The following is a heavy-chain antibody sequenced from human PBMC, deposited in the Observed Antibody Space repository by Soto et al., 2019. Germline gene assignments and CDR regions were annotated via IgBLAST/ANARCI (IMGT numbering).Heavy chain of an antibody. V-gene: IGHV1-8*01. CDR3: ARERTGTTSMDV. CDR2: MNPNSGNT. J-gene: IGHJ6*02. Sequence: QVQLVQSGAEVKKPGASVKVSCKASGYTFTSYDINWVRQATGQGLEWMGWMNPNSGNTGYAQKCQGRVTMTRTTSISIAYMELSSLRAEGTAVYYCARERTGTTSMDVWGQGTTVTVSS. CDR1: GYTFTSYD. D-gene: IGHD1-1*01.